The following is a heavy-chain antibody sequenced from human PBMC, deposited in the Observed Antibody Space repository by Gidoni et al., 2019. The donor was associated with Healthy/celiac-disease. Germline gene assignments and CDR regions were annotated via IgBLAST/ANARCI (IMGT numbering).Heavy chain of an antibody. CDR2: MNHSGST. V-gene: IGHV4-34*01. D-gene: IGHD3-10*01. CDR1: GGSLSGYY. CDR3: ARVLASQDSMVRGPNWFDP. J-gene: IGHJ5*02. Sequence: QLQLQQCGAGLLKPSETLSITCAVYGGSLSGYYWSWIRQPPGKGLEWSGEMNHSGSTNYNPSLKSRVTISVDTSKNQFSLKLSSVTAADTAVYYCARVLASQDSMVRGPNWFDPWGQGTLVTVSS.